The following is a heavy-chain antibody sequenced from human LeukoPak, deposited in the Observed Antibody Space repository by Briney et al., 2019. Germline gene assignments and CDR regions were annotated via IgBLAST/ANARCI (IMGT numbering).Heavy chain of an antibody. V-gene: IGHV4-59*01. D-gene: IGHD3-16*01. Sequence: NTSETLSLTCTVSGGSMNNYYWSWVRQPPGKGLEWIGYIYYRETPTYNPSLKSRLTISVDTSKDQFSLKLTSVTAADTAVYHCASGRFPEARADYWGPGTLVTVSS. J-gene: IGHJ4*02. CDR2: IYYRETP. CDR3: ASGRFPEARADY. CDR1: GGSMNNYY.